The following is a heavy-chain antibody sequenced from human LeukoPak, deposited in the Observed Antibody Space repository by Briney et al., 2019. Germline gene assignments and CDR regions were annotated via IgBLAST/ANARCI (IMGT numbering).Heavy chain of an antibody. J-gene: IGHJ4*02. CDR3: AKDVFSGSYYAIAY. Sequence: GGSLRLSCAASGFTFSSYAMSWVRQAPGKGLEWVSGISVSGGITYYADSVKGRFTISRDNSKNTLFLQMNSLRAEDTAVYYCAKDVFSGSYYAIAYWGRGTLVTVSS. CDR2: ISVSGGIT. CDR1: GFTFSSYA. V-gene: IGHV3-23*01. D-gene: IGHD1-26*01.